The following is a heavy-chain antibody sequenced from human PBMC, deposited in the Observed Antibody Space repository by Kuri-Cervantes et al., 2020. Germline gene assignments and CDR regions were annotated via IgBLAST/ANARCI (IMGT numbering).Heavy chain of an antibody. V-gene: IGHV4-34*01. CDR2: INHSGST. D-gene: IGHD2-21*01. CDR3: ARVPFGVVRDGLYYYYYYMDV. CDR1: GGSFSGYY. Sequence: GSLRLSCAVYGGSFSGYYWSWIRQPPGKGLEWIGEINHSGSTNYNPSLKSRVTISVDTSKNQFSLKLSSVTAADTAVYYCARVPFGVVRDGLYYYYYYMDVWGKGTTVTVSS. J-gene: IGHJ6*03.